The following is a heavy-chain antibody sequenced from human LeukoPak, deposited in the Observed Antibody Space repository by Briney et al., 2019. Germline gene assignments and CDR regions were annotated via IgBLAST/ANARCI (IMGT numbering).Heavy chain of an antibody. CDR1: GFTFSNTW. Sequence: GGSLRLSCAASGFTFSNTWMNWVRQAPGKGLEWVGRIHSKTDGGTTEYAAPVKGRFTISRDDSKTTLYLQMNSLKTEDTAVYYCATLTVRGVINIWGQGTLVTVSS. D-gene: IGHD3-10*01. CDR2: IHSKTDGGTT. J-gene: IGHJ4*02. CDR3: ATLTVRGVINI. V-gene: IGHV3-15*01.